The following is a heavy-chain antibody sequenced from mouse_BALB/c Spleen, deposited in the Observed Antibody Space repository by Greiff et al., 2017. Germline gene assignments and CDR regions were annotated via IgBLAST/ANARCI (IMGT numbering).Heavy chain of an antibody. D-gene: IGHD2-1*01. CDR2: ISYSGST. V-gene: IGHV3-2*02. CDR3: ARNYPHYYAMDY. Sequence: VKLMESGPGLVKPSQSLSLTCTVTGYSITSDYAWNWIRQFPGNKLEWMGYISYSGSTSYNPSLKSRISITRDTSKNQFFLQLNSVTTEDTATYYCARNYPHYYAMDYWGQGTSVTVSS. CDR1: GYSITSDYA. J-gene: IGHJ4*01.